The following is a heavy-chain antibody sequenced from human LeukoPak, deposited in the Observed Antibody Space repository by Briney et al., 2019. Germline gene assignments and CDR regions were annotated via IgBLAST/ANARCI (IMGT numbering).Heavy chain of an antibody. V-gene: IGHV4-34*01. J-gene: IGHJ3*02. CDR2: INHSGST. Sequence: SETLSLTCAVYGGSFSGYYWSWIRQPPGKGLEWIGEINHSGSTNYNPSLKSRVTISVDTSKNQFSLKLSSVTAADTAVYYCARRPPGWELFGDAFDIWGQGTMVTVSS. CDR3: ARRPPGWELFGDAFDI. CDR1: GGSFSGYY. D-gene: IGHD1-26*01.